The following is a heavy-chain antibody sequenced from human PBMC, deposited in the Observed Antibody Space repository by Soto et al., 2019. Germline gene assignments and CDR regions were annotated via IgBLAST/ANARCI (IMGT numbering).Heavy chain of an antibody. CDR2: MHHDGTT. CDR3: AAQTISYSLDI. Sequence: QVQLQESGPGLVKPSGTLSLTCDVSGDSITSRGWWAWVRQTPGKGLEWIGEMHHDGTTYYNPSLKSRVITSMDTSKNEFSLRLNSVTAAHTALYYCAAQTISYSLDIWGQGTMVTVSS. D-gene: IGHD3-3*01. J-gene: IGHJ6*02. CDR1: GDSITSRGW. V-gene: IGHV4-4*02.